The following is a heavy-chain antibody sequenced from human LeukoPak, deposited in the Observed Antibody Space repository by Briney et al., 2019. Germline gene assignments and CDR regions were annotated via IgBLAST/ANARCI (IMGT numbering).Heavy chain of an antibody. D-gene: IGHD2-15*01. CDR1: GSTFSSYS. V-gene: IGHV3-21*01. J-gene: IGHJ4*02. Sequence: GGSLRLSCAASGSTFSSYSMNWVRQAPGKGLEWVSSTSSSSSYIYYADSVKGRFTISRDNAKNSLYLQMNSLRAEDAAVYYCARDLEVVAAVLDYWGQGTLVTVSS. CDR2: TSSSSSYI. CDR3: ARDLEVVAAVLDY.